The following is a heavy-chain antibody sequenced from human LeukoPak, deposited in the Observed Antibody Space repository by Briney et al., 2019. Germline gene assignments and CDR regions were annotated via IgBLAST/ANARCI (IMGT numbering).Heavy chain of an antibody. CDR2: IFPSGGST. CDR1: GYSFTNYC. D-gene: IGHD3-16*01. V-gene: IGHV1-46*01. Sequence: ASVKVSCQASGYSFTNYCMHRVRQAPGQGLEWMGIIFPSGGSTSYAQKFQGRVTMTRDTSTSTVYMELSGLRSEDTAVYFCAREEDGGTFDYWGQGTLVTVSS. J-gene: IGHJ4*02. CDR3: AREEDGGTFDY.